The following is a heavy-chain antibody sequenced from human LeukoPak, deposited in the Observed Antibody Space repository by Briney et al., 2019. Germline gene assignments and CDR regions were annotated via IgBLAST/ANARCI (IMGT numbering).Heavy chain of an antibody. D-gene: IGHD3-9*01. Sequence: SVKVSCKASGCTFSSYAISWVRQAPGQGLEWMGRIIPILGIANYAQKFQGRVTITADKSTSTAYMELSSLRSEDTAVYYCAREVLRYFDWLLSRRAVGDFDYWGQGTLVTVSS. J-gene: IGHJ4*02. CDR3: AREVLRYFDWLLSRRAVGDFDY. CDR2: IIPILGIA. V-gene: IGHV1-69*04. CDR1: GCTFSSYA.